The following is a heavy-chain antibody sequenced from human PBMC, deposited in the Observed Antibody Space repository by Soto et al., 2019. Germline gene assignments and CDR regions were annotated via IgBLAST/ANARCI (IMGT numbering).Heavy chain of an antibody. CDR3: ARGDLDKRWLKKWGRVGDAFDI. CDR1: GFTFSSYA. Sequence: GSLVLACAASGFTFSSYAMHWVRQAPGKGLEWVAVISYDGSNKYYADSVKGRFTISRDNSKNTLYLQMNSLRAEDTAVYYCARGDLDKRWLKKWGRVGDAFDIWGQGTMVTV. V-gene: IGHV3-30-3*01. D-gene: IGHD2-21*02. CDR2: ISYDGSNK. J-gene: IGHJ3*02.